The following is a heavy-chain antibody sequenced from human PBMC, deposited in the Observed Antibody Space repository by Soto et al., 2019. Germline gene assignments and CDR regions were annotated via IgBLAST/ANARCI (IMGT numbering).Heavy chain of an antibody. Sequence: SSETLSLTCTVSGGSISSYYWSWIRQPPGKGLEWIGYIYYSGSTNYNPSLKSRVTISVDTSKNQFSLKLSSVTAADTAVYYCARSGYSSSWYVSAFDIWGQGAMVTVSS. CDR3: ARSGYSSSWYVSAFDI. D-gene: IGHD6-13*01. V-gene: IGHV4-59*01. CDR2: IYYSGST. CDR1: GGSISSYY. J-gene: IGHJ3*02.